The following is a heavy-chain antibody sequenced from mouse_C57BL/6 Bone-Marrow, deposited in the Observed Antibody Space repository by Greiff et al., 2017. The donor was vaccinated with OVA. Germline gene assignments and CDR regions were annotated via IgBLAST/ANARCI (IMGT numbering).Heavy chain of an antibody. D-gene: IGHD2-2*01. V-gene: IGHV10-3*01. CDR2: IRRKSSNSAT. CDR3: VSGGYPFAY. Sequence: EVKVVESGGGLVQPKGSLKLSCAASGFTFNTYAMHWVRQAPGQGLEWVARIRRKSSNSATYYADSVKDRFTISRDDSQSMLYLQMNSLKTEDAAVYYCVSGGYPFAYWGQGTLVTVSA. CDR1: GFTFNTYA. J-gene: IGHJ3*01.